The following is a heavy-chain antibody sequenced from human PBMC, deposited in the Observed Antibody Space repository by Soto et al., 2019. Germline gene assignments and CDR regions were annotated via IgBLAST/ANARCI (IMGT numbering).Heavy chain of an antibody. CDR3: ARVGTSAYYYATDV. Sequence: QVSLQESGPGLVKPSETLSLTCTVSGGSITSNCWTWIRQPPGKGLEWIGYICNSGSTKYNPSLTSRVTISLDTSKNQVSLNVTSVAAADTAVYYCARVGTSAYYYATDVWGQRTTVTISS. CDR2: ICNSGST. J-gene: IGHJ6*02. V-gene: IGHV4-59*01. CDR1: GGSITSNC. D-gene: IGHD6-13*01.